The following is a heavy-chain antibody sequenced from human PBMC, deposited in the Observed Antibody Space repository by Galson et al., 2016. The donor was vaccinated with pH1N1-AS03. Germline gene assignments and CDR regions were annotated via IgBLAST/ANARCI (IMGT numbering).Heavy chain of an antibody. D-gene: IGHD3-10*01. CDR2: ISSSSGTI. Sequence: SLRLSCAGSGFTFRSYSMNWVRQAPGKGLEWLSFISSSSGTIHYADSVKGRFITSRDNAKNSVYLQMNSQRVADTAVYYCVRHNSIDYGSGNEGWFDPWGQGTLVTVSS. CDR3: VRHNSIDYGSGNEGWFDP. V-gene: IGHV3-48*04. CDR1: GFTFRSYS. J-gene: IGHJ5*02.